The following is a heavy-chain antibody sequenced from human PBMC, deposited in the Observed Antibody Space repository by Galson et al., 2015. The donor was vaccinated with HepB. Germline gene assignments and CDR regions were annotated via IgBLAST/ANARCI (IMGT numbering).Heavy chain of an antibody. J-gene: IGHJ5*02. CDR3: VRDGGGGNGWYWFAP. Sequence: SLRLSCAAAAFNFNIHNMLWVRQAPGKGLEWVALISADGDDKYYADSVKGRFTISRDNAKNMLFLQMNSLIDGDTAVYYCVRDGGGGNGWYWFAPWGQGTLVTVSS. CDR1: AFNFNIHN. V-gene: IGHV3-30-3*01. CDR2: ISADGDDK. D-gene: IGHD6-19*01.